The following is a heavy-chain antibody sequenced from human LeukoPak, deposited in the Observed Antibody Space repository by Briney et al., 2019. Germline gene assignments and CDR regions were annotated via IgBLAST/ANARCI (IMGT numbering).Heavy chain of an antibody. J-gene: IGHJ4*02. Sequence: PSETLSLTCAAYGGSFSGYYWSWIRQPPGKRLEWIGEINHSGSTNYNPSLKSRVTISVDTSKNQFSLKLSSVTAADTAVYYCAATPYSSDLIDYWGQGTLVTVSS. CDR1: GGSFSGYY. V-gene: IGHV4-34*01. CDR3: AATPYSSDLIDY. CDR2: INHSGST. D-gene: IGHD5-18*01.